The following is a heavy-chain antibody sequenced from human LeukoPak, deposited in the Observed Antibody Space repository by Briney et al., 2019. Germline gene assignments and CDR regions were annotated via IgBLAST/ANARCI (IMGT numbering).Heavy chain of an antibody. J-gene: IGHJ3*02. CDR2: INPNSGGT. V-gene: IGHV1-2*02. Sequence: ASVKVSCKASGYTFTGYYMHWVRQAPGQGLEWMGWINPNSGGTNYAQKFQGRVTMTRDASISTAYMELSRLRSDDTAVYYCARDLVAGLDAFDIWGQGTMVTVSS. CDR3: ARDLVAGLDAFDI. CDR1: GYTFTGYY. D-gene: IGHD6-19*01.